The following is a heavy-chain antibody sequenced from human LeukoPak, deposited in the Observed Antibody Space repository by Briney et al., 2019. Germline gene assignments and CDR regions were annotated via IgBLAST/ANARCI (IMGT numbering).Heavy chain of an antibody. CDR2: ISAYNGNT. J-gene: IGHJ6*02. V-gene: IGHV1-18*01. D-gene: IGHD2-2*02. CDR1: GYTFTSYG. CDR3: ARDCSSTSCYTVNYYYYGMDV. Sequence: ASVKVSCKASGYTFTSYGISWVRQAPRQGLEWMGWISAYNGNTNYAQKLQGRVTMTTDTSTSTAYMELRSLRSDDTAVYYCARDCSSTSCYTVNYYYYGMDVWGQGTTVTVSS.